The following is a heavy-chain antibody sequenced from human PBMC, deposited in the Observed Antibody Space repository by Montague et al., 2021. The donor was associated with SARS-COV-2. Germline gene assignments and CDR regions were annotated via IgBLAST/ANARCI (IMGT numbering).Heavy chain of an antibody. CDR2: IYYSGST. CDR1: GGSIRTSSYY. V-gene: IGHV4-39*01. D-gene: IGHD4-17*01. Sequence: SETLSLTCTVSGGSIRTSSYYWGWIRQPPGKGLDWIGSIYYSGSTYYNPSLKSRVTISVDTSKNQFSLKLSSVTAADAAVYYCAMRGGALDAFDPWGQGTMVIVSS. CDR3: AMRGGALDAFDP. J-gene: IGHJ3*01.